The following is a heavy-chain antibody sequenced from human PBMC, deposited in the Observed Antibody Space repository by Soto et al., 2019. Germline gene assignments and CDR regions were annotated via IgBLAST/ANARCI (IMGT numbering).Heavy chain of an antibody. CDR1: GFTFSSYW. CDR3: ARDRGYCSSTSCSQFGY. CDR2: INSDGSST. J-gene: IGHJ4*02. D-gene: IGHD2-2*01. Sequence: EEQLVESGGGLVQPGGSLRLSCAASGFTFSSYWMHWVRQAPGKGLVWVSRINSDGSSTSYADSVKGRFTISRVNAKNTLYLQMNSLRAEDTAVYYCARDRGYCSSTSCSQFGYWGQGTLVTVSS. V-gene: IGHV3-74*01.